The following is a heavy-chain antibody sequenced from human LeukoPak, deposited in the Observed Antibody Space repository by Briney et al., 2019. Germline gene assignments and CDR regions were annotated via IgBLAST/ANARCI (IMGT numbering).Heavy chain of an antibody. D-gene: IGHD3-9*01. CDR1: GFTFSSYA. Sequence: GGSLRLSCAASGFTFSSYAMSWVRQAPGKGLEWVSAISSSGSTIYYADSVKGRFTISRDNAKNSLYLQMNSLRAEDTAVYYCARDYSASYYDILTGRYNWFDPWGQGTLVTVSS. CDR2: ISSSGSTI. CDR3: ARDYSASYYDILTGRYNWFDP. J-gene: IGHJ5*02. V-gene: IGHV3-48*04.